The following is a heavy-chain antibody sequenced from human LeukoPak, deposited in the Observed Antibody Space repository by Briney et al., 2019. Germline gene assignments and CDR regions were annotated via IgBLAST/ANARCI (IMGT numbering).Heavy chain of an antibody. CDR3: ARRRIGAAGRIIEY. CDR2: IIPILGIA. CDR1: GGTFSSYA. J-gene: IGHJ4*02. D-gene: IGHD6-13*01. V-gene: IGHV1-69*04. Sequence: SVKVSCKASGGTFSSYAISWVRQAPGQGLEWMGRIIPILGIANYAQKFQGRVTITADKSTSTAYMELSSLRSDDTAVYYCARRRIGAAGRIIEYWGQGTLVTVSS.